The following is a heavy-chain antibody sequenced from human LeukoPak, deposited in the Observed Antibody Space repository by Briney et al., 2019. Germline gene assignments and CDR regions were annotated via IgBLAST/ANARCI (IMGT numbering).Heavy chain of an antibody. CDR2: IIPIFGTA. CDR3: ARAGGWNYVTEYYYMDV. D-gene: IGHD1-7*01. CDR1: GGTFSSYA. Sequence: SVKVSCKASGGTFSSYAISWVRQAPGQGLEWMGGIIPIFGTANYAQKFQGRVTITTGESTSTAYMELSSLRSEDTAVYYCARAGGWNYVTEYYYMDVWGKGTTVTVSS. V-gene: IGHV1-69*05. J-gene: IGHJ6*03.